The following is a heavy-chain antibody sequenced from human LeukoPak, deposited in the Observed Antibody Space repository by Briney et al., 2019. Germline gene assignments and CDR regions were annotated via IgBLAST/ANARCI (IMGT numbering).Heavy chain of an antibody. J-gene: IGHJ6*02. Sequence: GESLKISCRTSGYTFSIYWLGWVRQTPGKGLEWMGFIYPHDSDTRYSPSFQGQVTISVDKSITTAYLEWTSLQASDTAMYYCAATSRLSGSSTYFYYGMDVWGQGTTVTVSS. CDR2: IYPHDSDT. V-gene: IGHV5-51*01. CDR1: GYTFSIYW. CDR3: AATSRLSGSSTYFYYGMDV. D-gene: IGHD1-26*01.